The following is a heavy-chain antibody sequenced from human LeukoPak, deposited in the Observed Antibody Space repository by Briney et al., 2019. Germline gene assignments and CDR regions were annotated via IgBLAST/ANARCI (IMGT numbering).Heavy chain of an antibody. CDR3: ARNPMVRGRRQNYYYMDV. J-gene: IGHJ6*03. D-gene: IGHD3-10*01. V-gene: IGHV1-69*05. CDR1: GGTFSSYA. Sequence: SVKVSCKASGGTFSSYAISWVRQAPRQGLEWMGGIIPIFGTANYAQKFQGRVTITTDESTSTAYMELSSLRPEDTAVYYCARNPMVRGRRQNYYYMDVWGKGTTVTVSS. CDR2: IIPIFGTA.